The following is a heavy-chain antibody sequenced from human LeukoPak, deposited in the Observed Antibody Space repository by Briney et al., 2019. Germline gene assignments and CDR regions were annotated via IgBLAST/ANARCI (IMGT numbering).Heavy chain of an antibody. V-gene: IGHV4-61*01. Sequence: SETLSLTCTVSGGSVSSGSYYWSWIRQPPGKGLEWIGYIYCSGSTNYNPSLKSRVTISVDTSKSQFSLKLSSVTAADTAVYYCARDRVAVAGTKYYYYGMDVWGQGTTVTVSS. CDR2: IYCSGST. J-gene: IGHJ6*02. D-gene: IGHD6-19*01. CDR3: ARDRVAVAGTKYYYYGMDV. CDR1: GGSVSSGSYY.